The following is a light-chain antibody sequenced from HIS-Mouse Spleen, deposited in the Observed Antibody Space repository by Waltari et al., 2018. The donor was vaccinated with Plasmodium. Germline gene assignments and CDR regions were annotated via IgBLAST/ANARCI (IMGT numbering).Light chain of an antibody. Sequence: DIQLTQSPSFLSASVGDRVTITCRASQGISSYLAWYQQKPGKAPKLLIYAASTLQSGVPSRFSGSGSGTEFTLTISSLQSEDFAVYYCQQYNNWPFTFGPGTKVDIK. CDR2: AAS. CDR3: QQYNNWPFT. V-gene: IGKV1-9*01. J-gene: IGKJ3*01. CDR1: QGISSY.